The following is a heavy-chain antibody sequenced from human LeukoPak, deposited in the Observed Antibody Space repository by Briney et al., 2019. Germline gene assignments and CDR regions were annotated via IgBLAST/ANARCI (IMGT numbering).Heavy chain of an antibody. D-gene: IGHD6-13*01. CDR2: ISYDGSNK. Sequence: GGSLRLSCAASGFTFSSYAMHWVRQAPGKGLEWVAVISYDGSNKYYADSVKGRFTISRDNAKNSLYLQMNSLRAEDTAVYYCARLSSSSADYWGQGTLVTVSS. CDR3: ARLSSSSADY. J-gene: IGHJ4*02. V-gene: IGHV3-30-3*01. CDR1: GFTFSSYA.